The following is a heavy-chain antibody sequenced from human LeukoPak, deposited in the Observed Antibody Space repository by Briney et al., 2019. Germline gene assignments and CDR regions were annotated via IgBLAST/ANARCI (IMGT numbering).Heavy chain of an antibody. Sequence: ASVKVSCKASEYTFTGYYMHWVRQAPGQGLEWMGWINPNSGGTNYAQKFQGRVTMTRDTSISTAYMELSRLRSDDTAVYYCAGSRGVRGVMPFDYWGQGTLVTVSS. CDR3: AGSRGVRGVMPFDY. CDR2: INPNSGGT. CDR1: EYTFTGYY. J-gene: IGHJ4*02. D-gene: IGHD3-10*01. V-gene: IGHV1-2*02.